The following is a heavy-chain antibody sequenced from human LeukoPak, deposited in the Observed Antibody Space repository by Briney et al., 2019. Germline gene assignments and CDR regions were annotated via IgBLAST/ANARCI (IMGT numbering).Heavy chain of an antibody. Sequence: SETLSLTCSVSGGSFDSKYWSWIRQPPGKGLEWIGYIYTCGSTNFNPSLRSRVAMSIDTSKNQFSLKVYSVTAADTAVYYCARGVSSGSDYWGQGTLVTVSS. J-gene: IGHJ4*02. CDR3: ARGVSSGSDY. CDR2: IYTCGST. V-gene: IGHV4-4*09. D-gene: IGHD3-10*01. CDR1: GGSFDSKY.